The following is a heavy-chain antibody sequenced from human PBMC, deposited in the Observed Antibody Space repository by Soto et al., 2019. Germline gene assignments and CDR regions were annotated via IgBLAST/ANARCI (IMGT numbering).Heavy chain of an antibody. D-gene: IGHD6-19*01. J-gene: IGHJ4*02. CDR1: GFPFSSYA. CDR3: AKSSSGWYQFDY. Sequence: GGSLRLSCVASGFPFSSYALSWVRQAPGKGLEWVSAISGSGGSTYYADSVKGRFTISRDNSKNTLYLQMNSLRAEDTAVYYCAKSSSGWYQFDYWGQGTLVTVSS. CDR2: ISGSGGST. V-gene: IGHV3-23*01.